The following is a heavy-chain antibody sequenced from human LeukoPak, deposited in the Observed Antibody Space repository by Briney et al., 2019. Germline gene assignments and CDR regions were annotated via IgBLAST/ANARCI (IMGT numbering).Heavy chain of an antibody. D-gene: IGHD3-22*01. CDR3: AKDQVGTYYYDSSLGY. CDR1: GFTFDDYA. CDR2: ISWNSGSI. V-gene: IGHV3-9*01. Sequence: GGSLRLSCAASGFTFDDYAMHWVRQAPGKGLEWVSGISWNSGSIGYADSVKGRFTISRDNSKNTLYLQMNSLRAEDTAVYYCAKDQVGTYYYDSSLGYWGQGTLVTVSS. J-gene: IGHJ4*02.